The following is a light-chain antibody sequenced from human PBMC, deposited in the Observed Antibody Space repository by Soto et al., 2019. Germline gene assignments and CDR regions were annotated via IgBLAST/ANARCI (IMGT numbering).Light chain of an antibody. J-gene: IGLJ7*01. CDR3: QTWGTGIAV. V-gene: IGLV4-69*01. CDR2: LNSDGSH. CDR1: SGHSSYA. Sequence: QPVLTQSPSASASLGASVKLTCTLSSGHSSYAIAWHQQQPEKGPRYLMKLNSDGSHSKGDGIPDRFSGSSSGAERYLIISSLQSEDEADYYCQTWGTGIAVFGGGTQLTVL.